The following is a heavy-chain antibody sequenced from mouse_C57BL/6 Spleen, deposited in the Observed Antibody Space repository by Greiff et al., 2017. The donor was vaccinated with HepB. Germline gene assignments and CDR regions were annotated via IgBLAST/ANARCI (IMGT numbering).Heavy chain of an antibody. J-gene: IGHJ2*01. Sequence: DVKLVESGGGLVQPGGSLKLSCAASGFTFSDYYMYWVRQTPEKRLEWVAYISNGGGSTYYPDTVKGRFTISRDNAKNTLYLQMSRLKSEDTAMYYCARQGGDLYYFDYWGQGTTLTVSS. D-gene: IGHD3-3*01. CDR2: ISNGGGST. CDR3: ARQGGDLYYFDY. V-gene: IGHV5-12*01. CDR1: GFTFSDYY.